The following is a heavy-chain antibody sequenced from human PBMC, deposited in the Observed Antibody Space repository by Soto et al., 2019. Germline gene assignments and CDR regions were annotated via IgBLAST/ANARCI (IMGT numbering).Heavy chain of an antibody. D-gene: IGHD3-16*02. V-gene: IGHV1-58*01. J-gene: IGHJ3*02. CDR1: GFTFTSSA. CDR3: AADYSVTFGGVIVIGFDAFDI. Sequence: AAVKVSCKASGFTFTSSAVQWVRQARGQRLEWIGWIVVGSGNTNYAQKFQERVTITRDMSTSTAYMELSSLRSEDTAVYYCAADYSVTFGGVIVIGFDAFDIWGQGTMVTVSS. CDR2: IVVGSGNT.